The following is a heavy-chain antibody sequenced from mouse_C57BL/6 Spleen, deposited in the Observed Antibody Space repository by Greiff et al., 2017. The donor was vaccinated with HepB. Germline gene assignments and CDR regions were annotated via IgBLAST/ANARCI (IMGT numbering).Heavy chain of an antibody. J-gene: IGHJ2*01. CDR3: ARELTGTVDY. CDR1: GFTFSDFY. V-gene: IGHV7-1*01. D-gene: IGHD4-1*01. Sequence: EVKVVDSGGGLVQSGRSLRLSCATSGFTFSDFYMEWVRQAPGKGLEWIAASRNKANDYTTEYSASVKGRFIVSRDTSQSILYLQMNALRAEDTAIYYCARELTGTVDYWGQGTTLTVSS. CDR2: SRNKANDYTT.